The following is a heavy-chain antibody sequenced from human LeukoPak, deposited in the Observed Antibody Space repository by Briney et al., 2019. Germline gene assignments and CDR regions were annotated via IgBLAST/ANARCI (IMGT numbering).Heavy chain of an antibody. CDR2: IYYSGST. CDR1: GGSIRSSSYY. Sequence: SETLSLTCTVSGGSIRSSSYYWGRIRQPPGKGLEWIGSIYYSGSTYNNPSLKSRVTISVDTSKTQFSLKLSSVTAADTAVYYCARSTSANWGYFDYWGQGTLVTVSS. J-gene: IGHJ4*02. D-gene: IGHD7-27*01. V-gene: IGHV4-39*01. CDR3: ARSTSANWGYFDY.